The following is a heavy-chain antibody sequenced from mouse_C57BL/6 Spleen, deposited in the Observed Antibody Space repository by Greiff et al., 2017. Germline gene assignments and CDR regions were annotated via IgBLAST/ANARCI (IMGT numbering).Heavy chain of an antibody. CDR2: IYPGSGST. J-gene: IGHJ4*01. CDR1: GYTFTSYW. CDR3: AKRNYYGSSYGEDYAMDY. Sequence: VQLKQPGAELVKPGASVKMSCKASGYTFTSYWMTWVKQRPGQGLEWIGDIYPGSGSTNYNEKFKSKATLTVDTSSSTAYMQLSSLTSEDSAVYYCAKRNYYGSSYGEDYAMDYWGQGTSVTVSS. D-gene: IGHD1-1*01. V-gene: IGHV1-55*01.